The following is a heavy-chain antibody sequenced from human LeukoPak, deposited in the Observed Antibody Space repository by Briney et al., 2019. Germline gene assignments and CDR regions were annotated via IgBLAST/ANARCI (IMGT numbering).Heavy chain of an antibody. CDR2: ISASGGST. Sequence: GGTLRLSCAASGFTLSSYGMSWVRQAPGKGLEWVSAISASGGSTYYADSVKGRFTISRDNSKNTLYLQMNSLRAEDTAVYYCAKDHGAVAGTIRLWYFDLWGRGTLVTVSS. J-gene: IGHJ2*01. CDR1: GFTLSSYG. CDR3: AKDHGAVAGTIRLWYFDL. V-gene: IGHV3-23*01. D-gene: IGHD6-19*01.